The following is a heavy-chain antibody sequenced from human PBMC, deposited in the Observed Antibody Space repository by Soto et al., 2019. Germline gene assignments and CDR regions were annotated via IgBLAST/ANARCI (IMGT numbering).Heavy chain of an antibody. D-gene: IGHD3-10*01. J-gene: IGHJ5*02. V-gene: IGHV4-34*01. CDR1: GGSFSGYY. CDR3: ASIIPPNYYGAGSYYKYNWFDP. Sequence: QVQLQQWGAGLLKPSETLSLTCAVYGGSFSGYYWSWIRQPPGKGLEWIGEINHSGSTNYNPSLKXXXTISVDTSKNXXSXEXXSVTAADTAVYYCASIIPPNYYGAGSYYKYNWFDPWGQGTLVTVSS. CDR2: INHSGST.